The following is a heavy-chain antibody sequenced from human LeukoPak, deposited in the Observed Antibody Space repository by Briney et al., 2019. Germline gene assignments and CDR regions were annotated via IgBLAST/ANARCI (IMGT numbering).Heavy chain of an antibody. CDR3: ARGIWAYYFDY. J-gene: IGHJ4*02. CDR1: GGSISSYY. Sequence: TSETLSLTCTVSGGSISSYYWSWIRQPPGKGLEWIGYIYYSGSTNYNPSLKSRVTISVDTSKNQFSLKLSSVTAADTAVYYCARGIWAYYFDYWGQGTLVTVSS. CDR2: IYYSGST. V-gene: IGHV4-59*01. D-gene: IGHD7-27*01.